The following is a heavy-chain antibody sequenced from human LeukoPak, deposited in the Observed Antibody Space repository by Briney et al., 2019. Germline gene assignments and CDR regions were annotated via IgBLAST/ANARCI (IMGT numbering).Heavy chain of an antibody. V-gene: IGHV4-34*01. Sequence: PSETLSLTCAVYGGSFSGYYWSWIRQPPGKGPEWIGEINHSGSTNYNPSLKSRVTISVDTSKNQFSLKLSSVTAADTAVYYCARLSSYSSSWYGYWGQGTLVTVSS. J-gene: IGHJ4*02. D-gene: IGHD6-13*01. CDR2: INHSGST. CDR3: ARLSSYSSSWYGY. CDR1: GGSFSGYY.